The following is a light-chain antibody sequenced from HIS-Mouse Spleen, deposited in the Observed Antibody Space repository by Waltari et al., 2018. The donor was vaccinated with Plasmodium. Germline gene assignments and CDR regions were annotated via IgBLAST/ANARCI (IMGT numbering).Light chain of an antibody. CDR3: QQYYSYLLT. J-gene: IGKJ4*01. CDR2: AAS. Sequence: AIRMTQSPSSFSASTGDRVTITCRASQGISSYLAWYQQKPGKAPNLLIYAASTLQSGVPSRFSCSGSGTDFTLTISCLQSEDCATYYCQQYYSYLLTFGGGTKVEIK. CDR1: QGISSY. V-gene: IGKV1-8*01.